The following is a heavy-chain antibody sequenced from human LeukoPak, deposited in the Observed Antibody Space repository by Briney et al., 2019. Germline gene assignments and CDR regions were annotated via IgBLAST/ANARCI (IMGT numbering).Heavy chain of an antibody. CDR3: ARDRRGYSVFDY. Sequence: GSLRLSCAASGFTFDDNGMTWVRQAPGKGLEWVSSIDWNGGSTGYADSVKGRFTISRDNAKSSLYLQMNSLRAEDTALYYCARDRRGYSVFDYWGQGTLVTVSS. V-gene: IGHV3-20*04. D-gene: IGHD2-21*01. CDR2: IDWNGGST. J-gene: IGHJ4*02. CDR1: GFTFDDNG.